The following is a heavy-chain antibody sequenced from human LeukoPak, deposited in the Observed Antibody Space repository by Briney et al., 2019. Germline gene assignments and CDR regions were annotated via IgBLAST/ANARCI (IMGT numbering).Heavy chain of an antibody. V-gene: IGHV4-30-2*01. J-gene: IGHJ3*02. Sequence: PSETLSLTCTVSGGSISSGGYYWSWIRQPPGKGLEWIGYIYHSGSTYYNPSLKSRVTISVDRSKNQFSLKLSSVTAADTAVYYCARFEGPPPYDAFDIWGQGTMVTVSS. CDR2: IYHSGST. CDR1: GGSISSGGYY. CDR3: ARFEGPPPYDAFDI.